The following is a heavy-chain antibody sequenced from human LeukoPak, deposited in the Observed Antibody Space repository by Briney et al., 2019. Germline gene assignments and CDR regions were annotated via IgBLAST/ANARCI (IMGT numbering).Heavy chain of an antibody. Sequence: GGSLRLSCAASGFTFSSYGMHWVRQAPGKGLEWVAVIWSDGSNKYYADSVKGRFTISRDNSKNTLYLQMNSLRAEDTAVYYCARPDYDSSGYADYWGQGTLVTVSS. CDR1: GFTFSSYG. CDR3: ARPDYDSSGYADY. D-gene: IGHD3-22*01. CDR2: IWSDGSNK. V-gene: IGHV3-33*01. J-gene: IGHJ4*02.